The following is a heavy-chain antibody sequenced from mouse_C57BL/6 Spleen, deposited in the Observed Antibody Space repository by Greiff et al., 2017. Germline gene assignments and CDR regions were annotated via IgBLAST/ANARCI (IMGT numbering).Heavy chain of an antibody. J-gene: IGHJ3*01. CDR3: ARWEGYGEEVWFAY. Sequence: QVQLQQSGAELARPGASVKMSCKASGYTFTSYTMHWVKQRPGQGLEWIGYINPSSGYTKYNQKFTDKATLTADKSSSTAYMQLSSLTSEDSAVYYCARWEGYGEEVWFAYWGQGTLVTVSA. D-gene: IGHD2-2*01. V-gene: IGHV1-4*01. CDR2: INPSSGYT. CDR1: GYTFTSYT.